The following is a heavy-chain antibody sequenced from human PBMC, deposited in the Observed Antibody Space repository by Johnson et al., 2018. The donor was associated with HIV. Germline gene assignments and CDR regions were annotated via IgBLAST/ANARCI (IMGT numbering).Heavy chain of an antibody. D-gene: IGHD6-13*01. CDR2: ISYDGSNK. J-gene: IGHJ3*02. Sequence: QLVESGGGVVQPGRSLRLSCAASGFTFNDYGMHWVRQAPGKGLEWVAVISYDGSNKHYADSVKGRFTLSRDNSKNTRYLQMNSLRAEDTAVYYCARGPGYSSSWYVNTDAFDIWGQGTMVTVSS. CDR3: ARGPGYSSSWYVNTDAFDI. V-gene: IGHV3-30-3*01. CDR1: GFTFNDYG.